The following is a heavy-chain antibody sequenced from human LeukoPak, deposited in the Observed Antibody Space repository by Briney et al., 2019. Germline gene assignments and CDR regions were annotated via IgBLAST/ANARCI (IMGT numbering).Heavy chain of an antibody. Sequence: GGSLRLSCAASGFIFSSFAMSWVRQAPGKGLEWVSLITATGDGTYYADSVRGHFTISRDNSKNTLYLQMSSLRAEDTAIYYCVESSFYYWGGYFEYWGQGTLVTVSS. V-gene: IGHV3-23*01. CDR2: ITATGDGT. D-gene: IGHD2/OR15-2a*01. CDR3: VESSFYYWGGYFEY. J-gene: IGHJ4*02. CDR1: GFIFSSFA.